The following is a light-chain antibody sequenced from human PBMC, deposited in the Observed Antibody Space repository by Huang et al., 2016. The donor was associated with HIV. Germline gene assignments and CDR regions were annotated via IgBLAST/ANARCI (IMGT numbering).Light chain of an antibody. CDR2: DAP. Sequence: EIVLTQSPATLSLSPGERATLSCRASQSVSSYLAWYQQKPGQAPRLLIYDAPNRATGIPARFIGSGSGTDFTLTISSLEPEDFAVYYCQQCSSWPLTFGGGTKVEIK. J-gene: IGKJ4*01. CDR1: QSVSSY. CDR3: QQCSSWPLT. V-gene: IGKV3-11*01.